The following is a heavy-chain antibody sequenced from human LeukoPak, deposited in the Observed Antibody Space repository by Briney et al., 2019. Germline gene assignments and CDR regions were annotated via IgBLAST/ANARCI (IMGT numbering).Heavy chain of an antibody. CDR1: GFTFSSYA. D-gene: IGHD2-8*01. Sequence: GGSLRLSCAASGFTFSSYAMSWVRQAPGKGLEWVSAISGSGGSTYYADSVKGRFTISRDNSKNTLYLQMNSLRAEDTAVYYCAKDVMGISHGRYFDYWGQGTLVTVSS. V-gene: IGHV3-23*01. J-gene: IGHJ4*02. CDR2: ISGSGGST. CDR3: AKDVMGISHGRYFDY.